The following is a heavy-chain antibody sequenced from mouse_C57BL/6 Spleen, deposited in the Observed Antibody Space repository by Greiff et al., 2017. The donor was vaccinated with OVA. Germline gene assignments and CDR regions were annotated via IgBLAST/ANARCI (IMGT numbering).Heavy chain of an antibody. V-gene: IGHV1-15*01. CDR3: TRHHRDYFDY. CDR1: GYTFTDYE. J-gene: IGHJ2*01. CDR2: IDPETGGT. Sequence: VQLQQSGAELVRPGASVTLSCKASGYTFTDYEMHWVKQTPVHGLEWIGAIDPETGGTAYNQKFKGKAILTADKSSSTAYMELRSLTSEDSAVYYCTRHHRDYFDYWGQGTTLTVSS. D-gene: IGHD2-14*01.